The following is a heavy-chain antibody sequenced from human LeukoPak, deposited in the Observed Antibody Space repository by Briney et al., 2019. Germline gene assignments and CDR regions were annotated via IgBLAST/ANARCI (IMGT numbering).Heavy chain of an antibody. CDR3: AREHQIEWELLPGAFDI. D-gene: IGHD1-26*01. CDR1: GFTFSSYS. CDR2: ISSSSSTI. J-gene: IGHJ3*02. V-gene: IGHV3-48*02. Sequence: GGSLRLSCAASGFTFSSYSMNRVRQAPGKGLEWVSYISSSSSTIYYADSVKGRFTISRDNAKNSLYLQMNSLRDEDTAVYYCAREHQIEWELLPGAFDIWGQGTMVTVSS.